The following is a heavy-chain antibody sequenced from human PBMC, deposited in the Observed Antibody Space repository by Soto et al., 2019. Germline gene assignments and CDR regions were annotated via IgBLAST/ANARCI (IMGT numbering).Heavy chain of an antibody. CDR1: GYSFTSYW. CDR2: IYPGDSDT. CDR3: ARDRHNYDFWSCYSSGRGDYGMDV. V-gene: IGHV5-51*01. Sequence: GESLKISCKGSGYSFTSYWIGWVRQMPGKGLEWMGIIYPGDSDTRYSPSFQGQVTISADKSISTAYLQWSSLKASDTAMYYCARDRHNYDFWSCYSSGRGDYGMDVWGQGTTVTVSS. J-gene: IGHJ6*02. D-gene: IGHD3-3*01.